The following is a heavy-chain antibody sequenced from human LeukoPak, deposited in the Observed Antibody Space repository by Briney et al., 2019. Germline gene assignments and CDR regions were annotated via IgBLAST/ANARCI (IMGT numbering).Heavy chain of an antibody. V-gene: IGHV4-4*07. Sequence: PSEALSLTCTVSGGSISDSNWAWIRQPPGKGLEWIGRIYTSGSTDYNPSLKSRVTMAVDTSKNQFYLNLSSVTAADTALYYCARNKRERIATLTSDYWGQGTLVTVSS. CDR3: ARNKRERIATLTSDY. D-gene: IGHD6-6*01. J-gene: IGHJ4*02. CDR1: GGSISDSN. CDR2: IYTSGST.